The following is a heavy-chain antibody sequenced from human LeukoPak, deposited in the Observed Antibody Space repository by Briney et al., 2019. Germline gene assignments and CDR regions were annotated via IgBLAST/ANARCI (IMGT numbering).Heavy chain of an antibody. Sequence: SETLSLTCAVSGGSISSGGYSWSWIRQPPGKGLEWIGYIYHSGSTYYNPSLKSRVTISVDRSKNQFSLKLSSVTAADTAVYYCVRETTTVVTFDYWGQGTLVTVSS. J-gene: IGHJ4*02. CDR3: VRETTTVVTFDY. CDR2: IYHSGST. V-gene: IGHV4-30-2*01. D-gene: IGHD4-23*01. CDR1: GGSISSGGYS.